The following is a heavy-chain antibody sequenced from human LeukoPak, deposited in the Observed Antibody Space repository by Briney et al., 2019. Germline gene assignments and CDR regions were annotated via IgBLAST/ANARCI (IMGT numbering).Heavy chain of an antibody. J-gene: IGHJ6*02. Sequence: GGSLRLSCAASGFTVSSNYMSWVRQAPGKGLEWVSVIYSGGSTYSADSVKGRFTISRDNSKNTLYLQMNSLRAEDTAVYYCARGRYYSNSGGRYTGINVWGQGTTVTVSS. CDR1: GFTVSSNY. D-gene: IGHD3-10*01. CDR2: IYSGGST. V-gene: IGHV3-53*01. CDR3: ARGRYYSNSGGRYTGINV.